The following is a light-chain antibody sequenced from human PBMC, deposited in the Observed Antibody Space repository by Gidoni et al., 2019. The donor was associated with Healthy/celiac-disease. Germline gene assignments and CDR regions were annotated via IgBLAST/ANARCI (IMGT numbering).Light chain of an antibody. J-gene: IGKJ2*01. V-gene: IGKV3-20*01. CDR3: QQYGSSPYT. Sequence: IMLTQSPGTLSLSPGERATLSCRASQSVSSSYLAWYQQKPGQATRLLICGASSRTTGIPDRFSGSGSRTDFTLTISRLEPEDFAVYYCQQYGSSPYTFGQGTKLEIK. CDR1: QSVSSSY. CDR2: GAS.